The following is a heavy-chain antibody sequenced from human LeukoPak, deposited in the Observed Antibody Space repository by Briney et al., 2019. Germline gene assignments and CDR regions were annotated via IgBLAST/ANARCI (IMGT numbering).Heavy chain of an antibody. CDR3: ARAGGSWSFDY. V-gene: IGHV3-21*01. D-gene: IGHD1-26*01. CDR2: INQGATHI. Sequence: GGSLRLSCAASGFTFSTSAMNWVRQAPGKGLERVSSINQGATHIYYADSVRGRFTISRDNAKNSLYLQMNSLRAEDTAAYYCARAGGSWSFDYWGQGTLVTVSS. CDR1: GFTFSTSA. J-gene: IGHJ4*02.